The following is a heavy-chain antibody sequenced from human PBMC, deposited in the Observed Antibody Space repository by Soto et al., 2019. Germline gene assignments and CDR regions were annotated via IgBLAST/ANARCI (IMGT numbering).Heavy chain of an antibody. J-gene: IGHJ5*02. CDR3: ARFSPRRLYYDSSGYYPNWFDP. CDR2: IYPGDSDT. V-gene: IGHV5-51*01. D-gene: IGHD3-22*01. Sequence: PGESLKISCKGSGYSFTSYWIGWVRQMPGKGLEWMGIIYPGDSDTRYSPSFQGQVTISADKSISTAYLQWSSLKASDTAMYYCARFSPRRLYYDSSGYYPNWFDPWGQGTLVTVSS. CDR1: GYSFTSYW.